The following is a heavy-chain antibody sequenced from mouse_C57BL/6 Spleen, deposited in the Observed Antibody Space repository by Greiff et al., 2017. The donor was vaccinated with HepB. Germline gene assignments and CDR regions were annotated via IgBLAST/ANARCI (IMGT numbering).Heavy chain of an antibody. V-gene: IGHV14-4*01. Sequence: VHVKQSGAELVRPGASVKLSCTASGFNIKDDYMHWVKQRPEQGLEWIGWIDPENGDTEYASKFQGKATITADTSSNTAYLQLSSLTSEDTAVYYCTTRDYGSSSYWYFDVWGTGTTVTVSS. D-gene: IGHD1-1*01. CDR3: TTRDYGSSSYWYFDV. J-gene: IGHJ1*03. CDR1: GFNIKDDY. CDR2: IDPENGDT.